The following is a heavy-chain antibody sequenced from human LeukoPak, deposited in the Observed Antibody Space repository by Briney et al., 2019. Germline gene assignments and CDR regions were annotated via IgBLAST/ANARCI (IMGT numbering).Heavy chain of an antibody. V-gene: IGHV3-9*01. CDR3: AKGREYYDSSGPFDY. J-gene: IGHJ4*02. CDR1: GFTFDDYA. D-gene: IGHD3-22*01. Sequence: PGGSLRLSCAASGFTFDDYAMHWVRQAPGRGLEWVSGISWNSGSIGYADSVKGRFTISRDNAKNSLYLQMNSLRAEDTALYYCAKGREYYDSSGPFDYWGQGTLVTVSS. CDR2: ISWNSGSI.